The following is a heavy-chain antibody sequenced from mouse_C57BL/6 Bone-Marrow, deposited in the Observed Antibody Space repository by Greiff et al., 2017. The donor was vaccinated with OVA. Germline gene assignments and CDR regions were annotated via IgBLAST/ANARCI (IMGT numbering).Heavy chain of an antibody. J-gene: IGHJ2*01. Sequence: VQLQQPGAELVKPGASVKLSCKASGYTFTSYWMHWVKQRPGQGLEWIGMIHPNSGSTNYNEKFKSKATLTVDKSSSTAYMQLSSLTSEDSAVYYCARVYGNYVFDYWGQGTTLTVSS. CDR1: GYTFTSYW. CDR2: IHPNSGST. CDR3: ARVYGNYVFDY. V-gene: IGHV1-64*01. D-gene: IGHD2-10*02.